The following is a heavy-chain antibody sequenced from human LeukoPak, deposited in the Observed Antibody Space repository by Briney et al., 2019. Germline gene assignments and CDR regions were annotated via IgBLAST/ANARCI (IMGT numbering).Heavy chain of an antibody. CDR2: IKQDGSEK. J-gene: IGHJ4*02. CDR3: ARGEGYYDSSGTFDY. D-gene: IGHD3-22*01. CDR1: GFTFSSYW. V-gene: IGHV3-7*03. Sequence: GGSLRLSCAASGFTFSSYWMSWVRQAPGKGLEWVANIKQDGSEKYYVDSVKGRFTISRDNAKNSLYLQMNSLRAEDTAVYYCARGEGYYDSSGTFDYWGQGTLVTVSS.